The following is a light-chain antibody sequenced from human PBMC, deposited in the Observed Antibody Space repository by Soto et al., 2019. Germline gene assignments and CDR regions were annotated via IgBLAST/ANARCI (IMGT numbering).Light chain of an antibody. CDR3: QSYDSRLSGPVL. CDR1: SSNIGAGYD. Sequence: QPVLTQPPLVSGAPGQRVTISCTGSSSNIGAGYDVHWYQQLPGTAPKLLIHGNNNRPSGVPGRFSGSKSGTSASLAITDLQTEDEADYYCQSYDSRLSGPVLIGGGTKLTVL. V-gene: IGLV1-40*01. J-gene: IGLJ2*01. CDR2: GNN.